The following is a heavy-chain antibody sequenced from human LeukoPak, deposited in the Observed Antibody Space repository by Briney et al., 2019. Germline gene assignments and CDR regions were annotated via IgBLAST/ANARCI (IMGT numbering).Heavy chain of an antibody. Sequence: GGSLRHSCATSQFNFNKFGMSWVRQAPGKRLEWVSSISGNGGSTQYADSVQGRFAISRDNSKNTLYLQMNSLRAEDTAVYFCARDPNGDYIDTFDIWGQGTMVTVSS. CDR3: ARDPNGDYIDTFDI. J-gene: IGHJ3*02. D-gene: IGHD4-17*01. CDR2: ISGNGGST. CDR1: QFNFNKFG. V-gene: IGHV3-23*01.